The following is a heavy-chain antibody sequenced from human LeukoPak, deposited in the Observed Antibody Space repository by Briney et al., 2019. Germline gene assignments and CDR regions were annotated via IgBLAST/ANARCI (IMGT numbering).Heavy chain of an antibody. CDR3: ARDTFQPGLIDS. V-gene: IGHV3-7*01. CDR2: INLDGSER. D-gene: IGHD2-2*01. CDR1: GFTFSGHS. J-gene: IGHJ4*02. Sequence: GGSLRLSCAASGFTFSGHSMTWVRQAPGKGLEWVANINLDGSERFYVDFVKGRFTISRDNARNTLFLQLSSLRAEDSAVYYCARDTFQPGLIDSWGQGTLVTVSS.